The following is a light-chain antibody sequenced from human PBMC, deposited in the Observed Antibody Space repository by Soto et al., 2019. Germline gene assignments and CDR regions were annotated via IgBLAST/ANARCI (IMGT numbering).Light chain of an antibody. CDR1: QSVSNSY. Sequence: ELVSTQPPGTLSLSPGERATLSCRASQSVSNSYLAWYQQKPGQAPRLLLYDASSRATGIPDRVSGSGSGTDFTLTISRLEPEDFAVYYCQQYARPPFAFGQGTKVDIK. CDR2: DAS. J-gene: IGKJ2*01. CDR3: QQYARPPFA. V-gene: IGKV3-20*01.